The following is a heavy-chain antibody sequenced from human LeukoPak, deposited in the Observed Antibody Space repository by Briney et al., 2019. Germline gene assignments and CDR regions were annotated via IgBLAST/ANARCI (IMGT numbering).Heavy chain of an antibody. V-gene: IGHV3-30-3*01. Sequence: GGSLRLSCAASGFTFSSYAMHWVRQAPGKGLEWVAVISYDGSNKYYADSVKGRFTISRDNSKNTLYLQMNSLRAEDTAVYYCASANTKREGYAMDVWGQGTTVTVSS. D-gene: IGHD2-8*01. CDR1: GFTFSSYA. CDR2: ISYDGSNK. J-gene: IGHJ6*02. CDR3: ASANTKREGYAMDV.